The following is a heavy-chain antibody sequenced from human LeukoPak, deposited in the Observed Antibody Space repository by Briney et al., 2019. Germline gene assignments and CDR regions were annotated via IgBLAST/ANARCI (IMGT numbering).Heavy chain of an antibody. J-gene: IGHJ4*02. Sequence: ASVKVSCKVSGYTLAELSMHWVRQAPGKGLEWMGGFDPEYGETIYAQKFQGRVTMTEDTSTDTAYMELSSLRSEDTAVYYCASYYDSSGYSFWGQGTLVTVSS. D-gene: IGHD3-22*01. CDR1: GYTLAELS. V-gene: IGHV1-24*01. CDR2: FDPEYGET. CDR3: ASYYDSSGYSF.